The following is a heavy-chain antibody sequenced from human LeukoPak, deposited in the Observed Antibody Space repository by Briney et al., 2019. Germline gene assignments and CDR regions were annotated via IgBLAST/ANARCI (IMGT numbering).Heavy chain of an antibody. J-gene: IGHJ3*02. Sequence: SETLSLTCTVSGGSISSSASYWGWIRQSPWKGLEWVGGVHYRGSTYYNPSLKSRVTISVDTSRNQFSLKMTSVTAADTAVYYCAREEATVTDDAFDIWGQGTMVTVSS. CDR3: AREEATVTDDAFDI. CDR1: GGSISSSASY. V-gene: IGHV4-39*02. CDR2: VHYRGST. D-gene: IGHD4-17*01.